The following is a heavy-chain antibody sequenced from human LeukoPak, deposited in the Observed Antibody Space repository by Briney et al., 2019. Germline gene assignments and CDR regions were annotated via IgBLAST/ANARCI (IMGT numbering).Heavy chain of an antibody. CDR1: GYTFTSYY. CDR3: ATSNPVSNWFDP. Sequence: VASVKVSCKASGYTFTSYYMHWVRQAPGQGLEWMGIINPSGCSTSYAQKFQGRVTMTRDTSTSTVYMELSSLRSEDTAVYYCATSNPVSNWFDPWGQGTLVTVSS. J-gene: IGHJ5*02. D-gene: IGHD5/OR15-5a*01. V-gene: IGHV1-46*01. CDR2: INPSGCST.